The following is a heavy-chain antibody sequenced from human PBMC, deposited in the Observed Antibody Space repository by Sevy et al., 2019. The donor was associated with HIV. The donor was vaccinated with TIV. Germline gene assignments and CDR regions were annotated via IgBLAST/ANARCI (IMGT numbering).Heavy chain of an antibody. CDR3: VALSSSSDPTFDY. Sequence: ASVKVSCKASGYTFRHYGISWVRQAPGQGLEWMGWISGYDGNTNYSQRFQGRVTMTKDTSTSTVYMEVRSLRSDDTAVYYCVALSSSSDPTFDYWGQGTRVTVSS. CDR1: GYTFRHYG. V-gene: IGHV1-18*01. D-gene: IGHD6-6*01. CDR2: ISGYDGNT. J-gene: IGHJ4*02.